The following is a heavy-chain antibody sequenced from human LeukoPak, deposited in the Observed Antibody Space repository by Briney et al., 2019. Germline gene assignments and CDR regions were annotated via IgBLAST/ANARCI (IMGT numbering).Heavy chain of an antibody. D-gene: IGHD3-10*01. Sequence: ASVKVSCMASGYTFTGDYLHWVRQAPGQGLEWMGWMNPNSGGTNYAQKFQGRVTMTRDTSISTAYMELSRLRSDDTAVYYCARDYASGSYYDYWGQGSLVTVSS. CDR2: MNPNSGGT. CDR1: GYTFTGDY. CDR3: ARDYASGSYYDY. J-gene: IGHJ4*02. V-gene: IGHV1-2*02.